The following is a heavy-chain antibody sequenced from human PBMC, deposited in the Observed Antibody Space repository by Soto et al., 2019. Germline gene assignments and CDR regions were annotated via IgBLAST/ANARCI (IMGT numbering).Heavy chain of an antibody. Sequence: GSLRLSCAASGFTFSSYGMHWVRQAPGKGLEWISYISFSSQTIYYADSVKGRFTVSRDNAKKSLYLQMNTLRVEDTAVYYCARASSGYDLGDDFWGQGTLVTVSS. V-gene: IGHV3-48*01. J-gene: IGHJ4*02. CDR1: GFTFSSYG. D-gene: IGHD5-12*01. CDR3: ARASSGYDLGDDF. CDR2: ISFSSQTI.